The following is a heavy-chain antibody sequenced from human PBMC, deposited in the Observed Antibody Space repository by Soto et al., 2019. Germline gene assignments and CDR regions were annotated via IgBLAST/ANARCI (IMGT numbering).Heavy chain of an antibody. CDR3: ASDSPPPRE. CDR1: GYTFTNYH. Sequence: QVQLVQSGAEVKKPGASVKVSCKASGYTFTNYHISWVRQAPGQGLEWMGWISAYNGNTNYAQKLQGRVTMTTDTSTSKDYMELRCLRSDDTAVYYCASDSPPPREWGQGTLVTVSS. J-gene: IGHJ4*02. CDR2: ISAYNGNT. V-gene: IGHV1-18*01.